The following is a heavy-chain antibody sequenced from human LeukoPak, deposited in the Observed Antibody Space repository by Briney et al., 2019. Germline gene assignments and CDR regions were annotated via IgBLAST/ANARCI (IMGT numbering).Heavy chain of an antibody. CDR2: FNREDAAP. V-gene: IGHV1-24*01. CDR1: GYSVTELS. Sequence: ASAKVSCKVSGYSVTELSMHWVRQAPGLGLEGVGGFNREDAAPVYAQQFQGRVTMTEDTSTDTAYMELSSLRSEDTALYYCATLDSYYDNSGRPLLPDWGQGTLVTVSS. CDR3: ATLDSYYDNSGRPLLPD. J-gene: IGHJ4*02. D-gene: IGHD3-22*01.